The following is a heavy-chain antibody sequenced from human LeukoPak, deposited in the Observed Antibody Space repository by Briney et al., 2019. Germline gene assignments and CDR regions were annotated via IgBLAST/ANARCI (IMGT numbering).Heavy chain of an antibody. V-gene: IGHV3-48*03. CDR1: GFTFSSYE. D-gene: IGHD4-17*01. CDR2: ISSSGSTI. Sequence: GGSLRLSCAASGFTFSSYEMNWVRQAPGKGLEWVSYISSSGSTIYYADSVKGRFTISRDNAKNSLYLQMNSLRAEDTAVYYCAREIYGDYGDYTWLDAFDIWGQGTMVTVSS. CDR3: AREIYGDYGDYTWLDAFDI. J-gene: IGHJ3*02.